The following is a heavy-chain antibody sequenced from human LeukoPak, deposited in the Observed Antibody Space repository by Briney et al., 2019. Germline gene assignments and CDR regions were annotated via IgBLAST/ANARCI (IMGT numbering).Heavy chain of an antibody. D-gene: IGHD3-22*01. Sequence: SETLSLTCTVSGGSISSYYWSWIRQPPEKGLEWIGYIYYSGSTNYNPSLKSRVTMSVDTSKNQFSLKLSSVTAADTAVYYCARDKDYFDSGGAFDIWGQGTMVTVSS. V-gene: IGHV4-59*01. CDR3: ARDKDYFDSGGAFDI. CDR2: IYYSGST. CDR1: GGSISSYY. J-gene: IGHJ3*02.